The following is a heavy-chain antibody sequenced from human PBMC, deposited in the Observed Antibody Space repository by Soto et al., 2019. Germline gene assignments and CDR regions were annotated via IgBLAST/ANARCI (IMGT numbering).Heavy chain of an antibody. CDR3: ANFNPGRDCSSTSCYSTYFDD. J-gene: IGHJ4*02. CDR2: ISYDGSDK. CDR1: RFTFSRYG. Sequence: PGGSLILSCAASRFTFSRYGMHWVLQAPGKGLEWVAVISYDGSDKYYADSVKGRFTISRDNSKNTLYLQMNSLRAEDTAVYYCANFNPGRDCSSTSCYSTYFDDWGQGTLVTVSS. D-gene: IGHD2-2*01. V-gene: IGHV3-30*18.